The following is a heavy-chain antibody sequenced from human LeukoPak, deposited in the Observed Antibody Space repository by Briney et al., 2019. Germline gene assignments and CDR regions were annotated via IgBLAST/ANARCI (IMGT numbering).Heavy chain of an antibody. Sequence: PGGSLRLSCAASGFTFSSFGIHWVRQAPGKGLEWVAVISNDGSNKYYADSVKGRFTISRDNSKNTVYLQMNSLRAEDTAVYYCAIGARMIGSSPFDYWGQGTLVTVSS. D-gene: IGHD3-16*01. CDR1: GFTFSSFG. V-gene: IGHV3-30*03. J-gene: IGHJ4*02. CDR3: AIGARMIGSSPFDY. CDR2: ISNDGSNK.